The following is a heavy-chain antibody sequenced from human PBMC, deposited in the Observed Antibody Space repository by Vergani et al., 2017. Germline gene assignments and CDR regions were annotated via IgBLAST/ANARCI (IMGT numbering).Heavy chain of an antibody. J-gene: IGHJ4*02. CDR3: ARAPFPLGYCSSTSCSPNLYYFDY. Sequence: EVQLVESGGGLVQPGGSLRLSCAASGFTFSSYSMNWVRQAPGKGLEWVSYISSSSSTIYYADSVKGRFTISRDNAKNSLYLQMNSLRAEDTAVYYCARAPFPLGYCSSTSCSPNLYYFDYWGQGTLVTVSS. V-gene: IGHV3-48*01. D-gene: IGHD2-2*01. CDR1: GFTFSSYS. CDR2: ISSSSSTI.